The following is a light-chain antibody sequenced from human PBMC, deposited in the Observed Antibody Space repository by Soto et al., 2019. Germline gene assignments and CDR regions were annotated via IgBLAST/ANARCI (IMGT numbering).Light chain of an antibody. CDR3: QQNGSSGT. CDR1: QSLRSD. V-gene: IGKV3-20*01. Sequence: EIVMTQSPATLSVSPGERATLSCRASQSLRSDLAWYQQKPGQAPRLLIYGASNRATVIPDRFSGSGSGTDFTLTISRLEPEDFAVYYCQQNGSSGTFGQGTKVDIK. J-gene: IGKJ1*01. CDR2: GAS.